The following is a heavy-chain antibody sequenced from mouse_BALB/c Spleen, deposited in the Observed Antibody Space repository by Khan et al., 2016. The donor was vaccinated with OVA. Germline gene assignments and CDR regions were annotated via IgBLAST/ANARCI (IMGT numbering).Heavy chain of an antibody. V-gene: IGHV9-3-1*01. CDR1: GYTFTNYG. Sequence: QIQLVQSGPDLKKPGETVKISCKASGYTFTNYGMNWVKQVPGKGLQWMGWTNTYTGEPTYADDFKGRFAFSLETSASTAYLQINNLKNVDTATYYVSRVGYSGTMDYWGQGTSVTVSS. CDR2: TNTYTGEP. D-gene: IGHD2-14*01. CDR3: SRVGYSGTMDY. J-gene: IGHJ4*01.